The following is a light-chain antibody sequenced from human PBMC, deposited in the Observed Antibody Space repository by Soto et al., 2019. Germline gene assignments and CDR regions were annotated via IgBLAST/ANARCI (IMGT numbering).Light chain of an antibody. Sequence: EIVLTQSPGTLSLSPGERATLSCSASQIVSSNYLAWYQQKPRQAPMLLIYGASSRATGIPDRFSGSGSGTAFTLTISRLEPEDFAVYYCQQYYASLTVGGGTKVDSK. CDR1: QIVSSNY. CDR2: GAS. CDR3: QQYYASLT. J-gene: IGKJ4*01. V-gene: IGKV3-20*01.